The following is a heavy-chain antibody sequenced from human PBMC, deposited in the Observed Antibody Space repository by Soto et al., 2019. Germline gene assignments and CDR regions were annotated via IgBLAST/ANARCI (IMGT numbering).Heavy chain of an antibody. Sequence: EGTRRLSCAASAFTFSSYEKNWDRQAPGKGLEWGSYISSSGSTIYSADSVKGRFTISRDNAKNSLYLQKYSQRDKSTPVYYFARGRSRGQEYFDYCGKGTL. CDR3: ARGRSRGQEYFDY. J-gene: IGHJ4*02. CDR2: ISSSGSTI. CDR1: AFTFSSYE. D-gene: IGHD3-22*01. V-gene: IGHV3-48*03.